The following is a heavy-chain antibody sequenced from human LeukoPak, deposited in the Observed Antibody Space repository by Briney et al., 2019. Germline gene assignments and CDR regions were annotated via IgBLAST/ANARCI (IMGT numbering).Heavy chain of an antibody. CDR3: ATDNGVAASRGYYMDV. CDR2: FDPEDGET. Sequence: ASVKVSCKVSGYTLTELSMHWVRQAPGKGLEWMGGFDPEDGETIYAQKFQGRVTMTEDTSTDTAYMELSSLRSKDTAVYYCATDNGVAASRGYYMDVWGKGTTVTVSS. CDR1: GYTLTELS. J-gene: IGHJ6*03. D-gene: IGHD3-3*01. V-gene: IGHV1-24*01.